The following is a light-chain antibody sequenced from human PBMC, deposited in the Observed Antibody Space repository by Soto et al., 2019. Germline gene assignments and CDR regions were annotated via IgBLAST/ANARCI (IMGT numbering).Light chain of an antibody. CDR3: SSYTSSSTLV. J-gene: IGLJ1*01. Sequence: QSVLTQPASVSGSPGQSITMSGTGTSSDFGGYNYVSWYQQHPGKAPKLMIYEVSNRPSGVSNRFSGSKSGNTASLTISGLQAEDEADYYCSSYTSSSTLVFGTGTKVTVL. CDR1: SSDFGGYNY. V-gene: IGLV2-14*01. CDR2: EVS.